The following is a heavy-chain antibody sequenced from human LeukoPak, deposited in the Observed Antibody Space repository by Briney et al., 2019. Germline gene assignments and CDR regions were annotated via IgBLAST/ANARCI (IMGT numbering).Heavy chain of an antibody. J-gene: IGHJ4*02. CDR1: AFPFSGYW. Sequence: PGGSLRLSCAASAFPFSGYWMDWVRQAPGKGMEWVANINQDGSTQYYAASVKGRFTISRDNAKSSLYLQMNILRAEDTAVYYCSRSLDYLGQGALVTVSS. V-gene: IGHV3-7*01. CDR3: SRSLDY. CDR2: INQDGSTQ.